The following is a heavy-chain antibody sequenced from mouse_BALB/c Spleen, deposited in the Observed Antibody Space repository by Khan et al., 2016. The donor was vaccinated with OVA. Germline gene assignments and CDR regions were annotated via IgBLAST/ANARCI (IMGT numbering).Heavy chain of an antibody. V-gene: IGHV2-6-1*01. CDR3: ARQPDNQYYFLDD. CDR2: IWSDGST. J-gene: IGHJ4*01. Sequence: QVQLKDSGPGLVAPSQSLSITCTLSGFSLTNYGIHWVRQPPGKGLEWLVVIWSDGSTTYNSTLKSRLSITKDNSKSQVFLKMNSLQTDDTAMYYCARQPDNQYYFLDDWGQGTSVTVSS. CDR1: GFSLTNYG.